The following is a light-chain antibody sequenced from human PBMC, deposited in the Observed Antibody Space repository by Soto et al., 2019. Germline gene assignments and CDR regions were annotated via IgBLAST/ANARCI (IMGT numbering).Light chain of an antibody. CDR3: QKYDSSWAT. V-gene: IGKV1-27*01. Sequence: DIQMTQSPSSLSASVGDRVTITCRATQGIRDHLAWYQQKPGKVPELLIYAASTLQTGVPSRFSGSGSGTDFTLTISGLQTEDVATYYCQKYDSSWATFGGGTKVDIK. CDR1: QGIRDH. J-gene: IGKJ4*01. CDR2: AAS.